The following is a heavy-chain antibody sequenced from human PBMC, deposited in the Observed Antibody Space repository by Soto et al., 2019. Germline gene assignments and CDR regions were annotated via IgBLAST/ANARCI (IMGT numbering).Heavy chain of an antibody. J-gene: IGHJ4*02. CDR1: GFTFSNFA. CDR2: ISGSAGTT. V-gene: IGHV3-23*01. Sequence: EVQLLESGGDFVQPGGSLRLSCAASGFTFSNFAMNWVRQATGKGLEWVSSISGSAGTTNYASSVEGRFTISRDNSKTTLYLPMNSLRADYTGVYYRSKGRKLFDFWCLYYWGQRTLVTVSS. CDR3: SKGRKLFDFWCLYY. D-gene: IGHD3-3*01.